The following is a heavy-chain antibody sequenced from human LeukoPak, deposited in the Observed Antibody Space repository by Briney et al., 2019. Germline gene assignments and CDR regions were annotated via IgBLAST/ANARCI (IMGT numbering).Heavy chain of an antibody. CDR3: ATLEAIVRDFDY. CDR2: ISSSGSAI. CDR1: RFTFSNYE. V-gene: IGHV3-48*03. Sequence: GGSLRLSCAASRFTFSNYEMNWVRQAPGKGLEWVSYISSSGSAIYYAHSVKGRFTISRDNAKNSLYLQMNSLRAEDTAVYYCATLEAIVRDFDYWGQGTLVTVSS. D-gene: IGHD3-16*02. J-gene: IGHJ4*02.